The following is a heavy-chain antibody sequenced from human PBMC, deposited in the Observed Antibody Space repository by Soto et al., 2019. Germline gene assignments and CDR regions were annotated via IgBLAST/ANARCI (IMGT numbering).Heavy chain of an antibody. J-gene: IGHJ4*02. CDR1: GGTFSTYA. D-gene: IGHD5-18*01. CDR2: IIPMFGTA. V-gene: IGHV1-69*12. Sequence: QVQLVQSGAEVKKPESSVKVSCKAPGGTFSTYAISWVRQAPGQGLEWMGGIIPMFGTANYAQRFQDRVTISADESTTTVYMEMSSLRSEDTAVYFCARGIQLWLRRINNGYSGWGQGTVVTVSS. CDR3: ARGIQLWLRRINNGYSG.